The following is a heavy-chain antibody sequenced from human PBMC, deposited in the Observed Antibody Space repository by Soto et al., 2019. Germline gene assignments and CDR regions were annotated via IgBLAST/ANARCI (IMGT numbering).Heavy chain of an antibody. CDR2: IYHSGST. Sequence: QVQLQESGPGLVKPSGTLSLTCAVSSGSISTSNWWSWVRQPPGKGLEWIGEIYHSGSTNYNPSLKSRVTISVYKSETQCSLKLSSVTAADTAVYYCARQITGTNGFDYWGQGTLVTVSA. J-gene: IGHJ4*02. V-gene: IGHV4-4*02. CDR3: ARQITGTNGFDY. CDR1: SGSISTSNW. D-gene: IGHD1-7*01.